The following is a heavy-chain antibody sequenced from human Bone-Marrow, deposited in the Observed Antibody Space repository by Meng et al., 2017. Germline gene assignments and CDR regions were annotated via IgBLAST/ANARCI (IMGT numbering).Heavy chain of an antibody. D-gene: IGHD3-22*01. CDR1: GYTFTTYT. CDR2: INTNTGNP. V-gene: IGHV7-4-1*02. Sequence: SVKVSCKASGYTFTTYTMHWVRQAPGQGLEWLGLINTNTGNPTYAPGFTGRFVFSLDTSISTAYLQISGLRAEDTAMYYCARTKEYYDSSFDLWGQGTVVTVSS. J-gene: IGHJ4*02. CDR3: ARTKEYYDSSFDL.